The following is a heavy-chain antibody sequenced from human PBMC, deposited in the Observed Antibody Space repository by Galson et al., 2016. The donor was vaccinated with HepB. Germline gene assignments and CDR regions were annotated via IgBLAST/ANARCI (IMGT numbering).Heavy chain of an antibody. CDR1: GYTFTSYF. V-gene: IGHV1-46*01. J-gene: IGHJ6*02. Sequence: SVKVSCKASGYTFTSYFLHWVRQAPGQGLEWMGIINPSGGSTSYAQKFQGRVTMTRDTSTSTIYMELSNLRSEDTAVYYCARGTLRYFDWPNYYYFGMDVWGQGTTVTVSS. CDR3: ARGTLRYFDWPNYYYFGMDV. CDR2: INPSGGST. D-gene: IGHD3-9*01.